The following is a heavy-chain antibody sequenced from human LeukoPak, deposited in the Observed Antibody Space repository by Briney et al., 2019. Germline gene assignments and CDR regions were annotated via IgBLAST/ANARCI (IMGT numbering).Heavy chain of an antibody. CDR3: AREPYSSSWSFDY. V-gene: IGHV3-48*01. J-gene: IGHJ4*02. CDR2: ISSSSSTI. Sequence: GGSLRLSCAASGFTFSSYSMNWVRQAPGKGLEWVSYISSSSSTIYYADSVKGRFTISRDNAKNSLYLQMNSLRAEDTTVYYCAREPYSSSWSFDYWGQGTLVTGSS. D-gene: IGHD6-13*01. CDR1: GFTFSSYS.